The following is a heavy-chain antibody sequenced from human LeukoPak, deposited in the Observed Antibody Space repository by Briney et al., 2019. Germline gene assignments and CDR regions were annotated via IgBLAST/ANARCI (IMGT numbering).Heavy chain of an antibody. J-gene: IGHJ3*02. Sequence: GGSLRLSCAASGFTFSSYSMNWVRQAPGRGLEWVANIQQDGREKNYVDSVKGRFTISRDNAKNSLYLEMNSLRAEDAALYYCARDLDYYDTGAYYDAFDMWGQGTMVTVCS. CDR2: IQQDGREK. CDR3: ARDLDYYDTGAYYDAFDM. D-gene: IGHD3-22*01. CDR1: GFTFSSYS. V-gene: IGHV3-7*01.